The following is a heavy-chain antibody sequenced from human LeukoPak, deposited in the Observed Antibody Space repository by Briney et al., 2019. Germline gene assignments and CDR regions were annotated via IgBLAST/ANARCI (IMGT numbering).Heavy chain of an antibody. CDR2: INSDGSTT. V-gene: IGHV3-74*01. D-gene: IGHD6-19*01. CDR1: GFTFSSYW. J-gene: IGHJ4*02. CDR3: ARESSHLRSGWSEFDY. Sequence: GGSLRLSCAASGFTFSSYWMHWVRQAPGKGLVWVSHINSDGSTTSYADSVKGRFTISRDNAKNTLYLQMNSLRAEDTAVYYCARESSHLRSGWSEFDYWGQGTLVTVSS.